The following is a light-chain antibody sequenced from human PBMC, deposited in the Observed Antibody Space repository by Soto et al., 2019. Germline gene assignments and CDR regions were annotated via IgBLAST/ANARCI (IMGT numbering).Light chain of an antibody. Sequence: QSALTQPASVAGSPGQSITISCTGSSSDVGCYNYVPVYQQHPGKAPPPMSNEVSHRPSRVSNPFSGSTSGNPASLPISGLQAEDEADYYSSSYTSSSTLIFGPGPTPTVL. CDR2: EVS. V-gene: IGLV2-14*01. CDR1: SSDVGCYNY. J-gene: IGLJ1*01. CDR3: SSYTSSSTLI.